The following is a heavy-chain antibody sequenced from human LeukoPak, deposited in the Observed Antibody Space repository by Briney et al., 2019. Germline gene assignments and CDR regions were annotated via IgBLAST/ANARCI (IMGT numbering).Heavy chain of an antibody. CDR3: ARDLHGGNSFTSDWYFDL. CDR2: ISHSGIT. V-gene: IGHV4-4*02. J-gene: IGHJ2*01. CDR1: GGSISISNSNW. Sequence: SETLSLTCAVSGGSISISNSNWWSWVRQPPGKGLEWIGEISHSGITNYNPSLKSRVTISVDKSRNQFSLKLSSVTAADTAVYYCARDLHGGNSFTSDWYFDLWGRGTLVTVSS. D-gene: IGHD4-23*01.